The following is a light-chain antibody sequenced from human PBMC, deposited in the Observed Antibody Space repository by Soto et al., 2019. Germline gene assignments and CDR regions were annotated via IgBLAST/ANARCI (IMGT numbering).Light chain of an antibody. V-gene: IGKV3-15*01. Sequence: SRSNLSQSPGERATLSCTTSQSVSSNLAWYQQKPGQAPRLLIYGASARATGIPGRFSGSGSGTDRTLTISRLHSECLGCYLCQQSNNWSPLSVGGG. CDR3: QQSNNWSPLS. CDR1: QSVSSN. J-gene: IGKJ4*01. CDR2: GAS.